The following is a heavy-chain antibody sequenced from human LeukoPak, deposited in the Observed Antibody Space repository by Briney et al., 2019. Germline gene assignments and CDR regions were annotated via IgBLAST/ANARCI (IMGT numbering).Heavy chain of an antibody. CDR3: ARVFNCNYGMYYFDY. Sequence: SVTLSCMVSGGTFSSYAISWVRQAPGQGLEWMGGIIPIFGTANYAQKFQGRVTIAPDESTSTAYMELSSLRSEDTAVYYCARVFNCNYGMYYFDYWGQGTLVTVSS. D-gene: IGHD1-7*01. CDR2: IIPIFGTA. CDR1: GGTFSSYA. J-gene: IGHJ4*02. V-gene: IGHV1-69*13.